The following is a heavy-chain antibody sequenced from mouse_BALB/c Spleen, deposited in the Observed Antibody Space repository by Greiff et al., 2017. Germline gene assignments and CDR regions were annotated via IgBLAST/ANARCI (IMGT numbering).Heavy chain of an antibody. Sequence: EVMLVESGGGLVQPGGSLKLSCAASGFTFSSYGMSWVRQTPDKRLELVATINSNGGSTYYPDSVKGRFTISRDNAKNTLYLQMSSLKSEDTAMYYCARDRRYFDYWGQGTTRTVSS. CDR2: INSNGGST. CDR3: ARDRRYFDY. V-gene: IGHV5-6-3*01. J-gene: IGHJ2*01. CDR1: GFTFSSYG.